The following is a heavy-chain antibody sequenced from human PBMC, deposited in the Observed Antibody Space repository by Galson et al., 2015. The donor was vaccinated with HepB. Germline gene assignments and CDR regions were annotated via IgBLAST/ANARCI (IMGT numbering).Heavy chain of an antibody. CDR1: GYTFTSYY. D-gene: IGHD3-16*02. CDR2: INPSGGST. Sequence: SVKVSCKASGYTFTSYYMHWVRQAPGQGLEWMGIINPSGGSTSYAQKFQGRVTMTRDTSTSTVYMELSSLRSEDTAVYYCARDPEYYDYVWGSYRPKYYFDYWGQGTLVTVSS. CDR3: ARDPEYYDYVWGSYRPKYYFDY. J-gene: IGHJ4*02. V-gene: IGHV1-46*01.